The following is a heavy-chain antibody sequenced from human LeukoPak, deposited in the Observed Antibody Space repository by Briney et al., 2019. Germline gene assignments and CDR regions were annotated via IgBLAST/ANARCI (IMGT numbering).Heavy chain of an antibody. J-gene: IGHJ4*02. D-gene: IGHD2-21*02. CDR1: GFTFSSYS. CDR2: ISSTGSYV. CDR3: ASGGVAYCVGDCTTFDY. V-gene: IGHV3-21*01. Sequence: GGSLTLSCAASGFTFSSYSMNWVRQAPGKGLGWVSSISSTGSYVQYADSVKGRFTISRDNSKNTLYLQMNSLRAEDTALYYCASGGVAYCVGDCTTFDYWGQGTLVTVSS.